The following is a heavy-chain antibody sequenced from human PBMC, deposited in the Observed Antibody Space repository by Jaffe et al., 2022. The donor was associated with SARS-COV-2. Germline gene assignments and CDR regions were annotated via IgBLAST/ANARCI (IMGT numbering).Heavy chain of an antibody. Sequence: QVQLVESGGGVVQPGRSLRLSCAASGFTFSSYGMHWVRQAPGKGLEWVAVISYDGSNKYYADSVKGRFTISRDNSKNTLYLQMNSLRAEDTAVYYCAKDFFVDTAMVIGPFDYWGQGTLVTVSS. D-gene: IGHD5-18*01. CDR3: AKDFFVDTAMVIGPFDY. V-gene: IGHV3-30*18. CDR2: ISYDGSNK. J-gene: IGHJ4*02. CDR1: GFTFSSYG.